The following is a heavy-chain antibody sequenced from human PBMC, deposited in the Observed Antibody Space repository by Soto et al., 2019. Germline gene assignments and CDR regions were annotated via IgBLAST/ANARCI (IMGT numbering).Heavy chain of an antibody. CDR2: IKQAGTEK. CDR3: ARGRGGYYFDY. J-gene: IGHJ4*02. Sequence: LRLSCAASGFSFGTYWMSWVRQAPGEGLEWVANIKQAGTEKYYVDSVKGRFTISRDNAKNSLYLQMNSLRAEDTAVYYCARGRGGYYFDYWGRGTLVTVSS. V-gene: IGHV3-7*01. D-gene: IGHD5-12*01. CDR1: GFSFGTYW.